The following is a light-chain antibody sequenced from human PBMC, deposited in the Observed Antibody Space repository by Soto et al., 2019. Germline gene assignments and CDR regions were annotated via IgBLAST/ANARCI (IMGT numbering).Light chain of an antibody. Sequence: QSALTQPPSASGSPGQSVTISCTGTSGDVGGYNYVSWYQQHPGKAPKLMIFEVSVRPSGVPDRFSASKSGNTASLTVSGLQAEEEADYYCSSYAGSNNYVFGTGTKVTVL. CDR1: SGDVGGYNY. V-gene: IGLV2-8*01. J-gene: IGLJ1*01. CDR2: EVS. CDR3: SSYAGSNNYV.